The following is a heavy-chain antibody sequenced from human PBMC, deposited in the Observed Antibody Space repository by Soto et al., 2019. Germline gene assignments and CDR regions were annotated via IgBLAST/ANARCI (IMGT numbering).Heavy chain of an antibody. J-gene: IGHJ4*02. CDR2: IYNDGRT. CDR1: GLTVSRSY. V-gene: IGHV3-66*01. CDR3: ARGLGESWSHGD. D-gene: IGHD6-13*01. Sequence: EVHLVESGGGVVQPGGSLRLSCAASGLTVSRSYMSWVRQAPGKGLEWVSVIYNDGRTYYADSVKGRFTFSRDNSKNTLYLQMNSLRAEDTAVYYCARGLGESWSHGDWGQGTQVTVSS.